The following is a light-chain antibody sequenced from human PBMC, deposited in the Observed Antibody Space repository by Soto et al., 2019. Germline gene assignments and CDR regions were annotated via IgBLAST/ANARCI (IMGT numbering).Light chain of an antibody. J-gene: IGLJ3*02. CDR2: EVN. CDR1: SSDIGGYNS. CDR3: SAWDDSLNGWV. Sequence: QSALTQPPSASGSPGQSVTISCTGTSSDIGGYNSVSWYQQHPGKAPRLMIYEVNKRPSGVPDRFSGSKSGTSASLAISGLQSEDEADYYCSAWDDSLNGWVFGGGTKLTVL. V-gene: IGLV2-8*01.